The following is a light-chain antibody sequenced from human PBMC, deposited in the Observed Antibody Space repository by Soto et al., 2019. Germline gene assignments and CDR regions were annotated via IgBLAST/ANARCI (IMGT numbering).Light chain of an antibody. CDR3: QQYYSTPFT. Sequence: DIVMTQSPDSLAVSLGERVSINCRSNQSVLYSSNDKNYLAWYQQKPGQPPKLLIYWASSRESGVPARFSGSGSGTEFTLTISSLQAEDVAVYYCQQYYSTPFTFGPGTIVEIK. CDR1: QSVLYSSNDKNY. V-gene: IGKV4-1*01. CDR2: WAS. J-gene: IGKJ3*01.